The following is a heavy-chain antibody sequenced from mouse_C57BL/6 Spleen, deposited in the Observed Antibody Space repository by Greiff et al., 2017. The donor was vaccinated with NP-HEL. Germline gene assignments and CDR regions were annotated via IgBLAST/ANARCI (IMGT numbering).Heavy chain of an antibody. CDR2: INPNTGGT. D-gene: IGHD4-1*01. CDR3: ARKLGRGFDY. V-gene: IGHV1-18*01. Sequence: EVKLMESGPELVKPGASVKIPCKASGYTFTDYNIDWVKQSHGKSLEWIGDINPNTGGTIYNQKFKGKATLTVDKSSSTAYMELRSLTSEDTAVYYCARKLGRGFDYWGQGTTLTVSS. CDR1: GYTFTDYN. J-gene: IGHJ2*01.